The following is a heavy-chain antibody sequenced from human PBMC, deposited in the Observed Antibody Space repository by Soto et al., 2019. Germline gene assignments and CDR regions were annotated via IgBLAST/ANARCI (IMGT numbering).Heavy chain of an antibody. Sequence: EVQLVESGGGLVKPGGSLRLSCAASGFTFSNAWMSWVRQAPGKGLEWVGRIKSKTDGGTTDYAAPVKGRFTISRDDSKNTLYLQMNSLKTEDTAVYYCTTEADPSSGWYLPGRFDYWGQGTLVTVSS. CDR1: GFTFSNAW. D-gene: IGHD6-19*01. CDR2: IKSKTDGGTT. V-gene: IGHV3-15*01. J-gene: IGHJ4*02. CDR3: TTEADPSSGWYLPGRFDY.